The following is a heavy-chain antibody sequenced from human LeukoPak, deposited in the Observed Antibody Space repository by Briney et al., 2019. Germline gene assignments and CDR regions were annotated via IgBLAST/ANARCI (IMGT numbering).Heavy chain of an antibody. J-gene: IGHJ4*02. CDR3: AKSRDWYVGDY. Sequence: GRSLRLSCAASGFTFSTYAMHWVCQGPGKGLERVAVISYDGSNKYYADSVKGRFTISRDNSKNTLYLQMNSLGAEDTAVYYCAKSRDWYVGDYWGQGTLVTVSS. D-gene: IGHD6-19*01. V-gene: IGHV3-30-3*02. CDR2: ISYDGSNK. CDR1: GFTFSTYA.